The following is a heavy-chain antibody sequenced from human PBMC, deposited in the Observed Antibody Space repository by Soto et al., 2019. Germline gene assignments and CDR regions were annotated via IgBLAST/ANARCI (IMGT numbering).Heavy chain of an antibody. CDR3: TGEVASGY. CDR1: GFTVSTYG. Sequence: QVQLVESGGGVVQPGRSLRLSCAVSGFTVSTYGMHWVRQAPGKGLAWVAVISRDGGTKYYADSVKGRFTISRDNSRNTLFLEMNSLRGDDMAVYYCTGEVASGYWGQGTLFTVSS. CDR2: ISRDGGTK. J-gene: IGHJ4*02. D-gene: IGHD2-8*02. V-gene: IGHV3-30*03.